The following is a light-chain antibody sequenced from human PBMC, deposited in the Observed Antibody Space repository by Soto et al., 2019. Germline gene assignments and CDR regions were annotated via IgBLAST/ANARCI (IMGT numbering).Light chain of an antibody. J-gene: IGKJ1*01. CDR1: QSVSSTY. CDR2: SSS. CDR3: QQYCSSPPWT. V-gene: IGKV3-20*01. Sequence: VLTQSPGTLSLSPGDRATLSCRASQSVSSTYLAWYQPRPGQAPRRLIYSSSSRASGIPDRFSGSGSGTDFALAISRLEPADFAVYYCQQYCSSPPWTFGQGTKVDI.